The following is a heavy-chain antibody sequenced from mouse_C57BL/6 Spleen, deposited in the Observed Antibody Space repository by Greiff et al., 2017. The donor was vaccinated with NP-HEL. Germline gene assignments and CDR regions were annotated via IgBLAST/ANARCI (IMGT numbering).Heavy chain of an antibody. CDR2: ISSGSSTI. D-gene: IGHD4-1*01. V-gene: IGHV5-17*01. Sequence: EVKLMESGGGLVKPGGSLKLSCAASGFTFSDYGMHWVRQAPEKGLEWVAYISSGSSTIYYADTVKGRFTISRDNAKNTLLLQMTSLRSEDTAMYYCARLNWEGYFDYWGQGTTLTVSS. CDR1: GFTFSDYG. CDR3: ARLNWEGYFDY. J-gene: IGHJ2*01.